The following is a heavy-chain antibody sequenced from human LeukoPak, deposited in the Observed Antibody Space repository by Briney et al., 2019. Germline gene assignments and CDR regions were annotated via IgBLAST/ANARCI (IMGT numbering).Heavy chain of an antibody. CDR3: AKDQGRDSSGYYYGGDYYYYGMDV. CDR1: GFTFNSYG. V-gene: IGHV3-30*18. Sequence: SGGSLRLSCAASGFTFNSYGMDWVRQAPGKGLEWEAVILYDGSNKYHADSVKGRFTISRDNSKNTLYLQMNRLRAEDTAVYYCAKDQGRDSSGYYYGGDYYYYGMDVWGKGTTVTVSS. CDR2: ILYDGSNK. J-gene: IGHJ6*04. D-gene: IGHD3-22*01.